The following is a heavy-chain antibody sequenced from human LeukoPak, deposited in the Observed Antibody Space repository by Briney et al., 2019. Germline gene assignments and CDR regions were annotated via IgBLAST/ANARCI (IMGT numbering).Heavy chain of an antibody. CDR2: ISSSSSTI. D-gene: IGHD4-17*01. CDR3: AKDPTVTTRGVFDY. Sequence: GGSLRLSCAASGFTFSSYSMNWVRQAPGKGLEWVSYISSSSSTIYYADSVKGRFTISRDNAKNSLYLQMNSLRAEDTAVYYCAKDPTVTTRGVFDYWGQGTLVTVSS. J-gene: IGHJ4*02. V-gene: IGHV3-48*01. CDR1: GFTFSSYS.